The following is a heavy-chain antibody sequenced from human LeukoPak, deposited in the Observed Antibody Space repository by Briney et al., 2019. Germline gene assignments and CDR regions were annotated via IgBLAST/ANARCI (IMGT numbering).Heavy chain of an antibody. D-gene: IGHD3-10*01. CDR3: ARDRPWFGAGDYYYGMDV. V-gene: IGHV1-46*01. Sequence: ASVKVSCKASEYTFTSYYMHWVRQAPGQGLEWMGIINPSGGSTSYAQKFQGRVTMTRDTSTSTVYMELSSLRSEDTAVYYCARDRPWFGAGDYYYGMDVWGKGTTVTVSS. CDR1: EYTFTSYY. J-gene: IGHJ6*04. CDR2: INPSGGST.